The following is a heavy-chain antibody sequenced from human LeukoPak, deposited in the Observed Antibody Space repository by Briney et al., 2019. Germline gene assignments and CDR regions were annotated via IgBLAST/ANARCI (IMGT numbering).Heavy chain of an antibody. Sequence: GESLRLSCATSGFSFTDYPMNWVRQAPGKGLEWISNIRTTAEGAKYAYYADSVMGRVTISGDDGKNTLYLHMNSLRDDDTAVYYCATDQRYAFDYWGQGILVTVSS. CDR2: IRTTAEGAKYA. CDR3: ATDQRYAFDY. J-gene: IGHJ4*02. V-gene: IGHV3-48*02. D-gene: IGHD3-9*01. CDR1: GFSFTDYP.